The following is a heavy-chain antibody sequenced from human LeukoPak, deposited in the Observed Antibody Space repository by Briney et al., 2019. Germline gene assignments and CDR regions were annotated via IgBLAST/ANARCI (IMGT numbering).Heavy chain of an antibody. CDR3: AKDFSSGTYYDYVWGSYRPNWFDP. Sequence: GGSLRLSCAASGFTVSTYAMSWVRQAPGKGLEWVSAISGSGGSTYYADSVKGRFTISRDNSKNTLYLQMNSLRAEDTAVYYCAKDFSSGTYYDYVWGSYRPNWFDPWGQGTLVTVSS. D-gene: IGHD3-16*02. V-gene: IGHV3-23*01. CDR2: ISGSGGST. J-gene: IGHJ5*02. CDR1: GFTVSTYA.